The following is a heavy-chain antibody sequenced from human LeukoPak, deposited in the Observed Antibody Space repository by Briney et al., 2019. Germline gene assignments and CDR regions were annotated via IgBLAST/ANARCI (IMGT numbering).Heavy chain of an antibody. V-gene: IGHV3-23*01. CDR3: AKESVRGYSYAFVN. D-gene: IGHD5-18*01. J-gene: IGHJ4*02. CDR2: ISGSGGST. CDR1: GFTFSSYA. Sequence: GGSLRLSCVASGFTFSSYAMSWVRQAPGKGLEWVSAISGSGGSTYYADSVKGRFTISRDKSKNTLYLQMNTLRAEDTAVYYCAKESVRGYSYAFVNWGQGTLVTVSS.